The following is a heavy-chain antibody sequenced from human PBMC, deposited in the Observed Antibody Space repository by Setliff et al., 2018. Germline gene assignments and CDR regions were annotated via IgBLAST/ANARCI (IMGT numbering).Heavy chain of an antibody. CDR3: ARDGHLLATGTS. Sequence: SETLSLTCTVSGYSISSGYYWGWIRQPPGKGLEWIGSIYHSGSTYYNPSLKSRVTISVDTSKNQFSLKLSSVTAADTAVYYCARDGHLLATGTSWGQGTLVTVSS. V-gene: IGHV4-38-2*02. CDR2: IYHSGST. CDR1: GYSISSGYY. J-gene: IGHJ4*02. D-gene: IGHD3-10*01.